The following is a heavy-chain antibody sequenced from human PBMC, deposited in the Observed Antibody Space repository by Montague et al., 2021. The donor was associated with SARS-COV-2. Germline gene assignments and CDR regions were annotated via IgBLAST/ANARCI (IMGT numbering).Heavy chain of an antibody. V-gene: IGHV4-39*01. CDR1: GGSISSSTYY. Sequence: SETLSLTCTVSGGSISSSTYYWGWNRQPPGKGLEWIMNIYYSGSTYYNPSLKSRVTIPVDTSKSQFSLKLSSVTAADTAVYYCARNQGYHWNYPYNWFGPWGQGTLVTVSS. D-gene: IGHD1-7*01. CDR3: ARNQGYHWNYPYNWFGP. CDR2: IYYSGST. J-gene: IGHJ5*02.